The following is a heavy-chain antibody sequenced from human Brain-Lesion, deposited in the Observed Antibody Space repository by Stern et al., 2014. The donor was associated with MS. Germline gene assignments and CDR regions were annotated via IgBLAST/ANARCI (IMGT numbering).Heavy chain of an antibody. J-gene: IGHJ5*02. V-gene: IGHV4-31*03. CDR3: ARVGVYVQTGWFDP. D-gene: IGHD2-8*02. CDR1: GGSLSSGGYY. CDR2: IHYSGST. Sequence: QVQLQESGPGLVKPSPTLSLTCTVSGGSLSSGGYYWSWIRQHPGKGLEWIGYIHYSGSTDYNSALKSRVTRSRDTSKNQFSRNLNSVTAADTAGYYCARVGVYVQTGWFDPWGQGALVTVSS.